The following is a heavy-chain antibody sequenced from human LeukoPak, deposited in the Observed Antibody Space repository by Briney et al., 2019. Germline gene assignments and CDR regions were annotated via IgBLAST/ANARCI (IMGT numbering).Heavy chain of an antibody. CDR2: IIPIFGTA. D-gene: IGHD6-13*01. CDR1: GGTFSSYA. J-gene: IGHJ6*03. V-gene: IGHV1-69*13. CDR3: AKAAAGSQHSYYYYYYLDV. Sequence: GASVKVSCKASGGTFSSYAISWVRQAPGQGLEWMGGIIPIFGTANYAQKFQGRVTITADESTSTAYMELSSLRSDDTAVYYCAKAAAGSQHSYYYYYYLDVWGTGTTVTISS.